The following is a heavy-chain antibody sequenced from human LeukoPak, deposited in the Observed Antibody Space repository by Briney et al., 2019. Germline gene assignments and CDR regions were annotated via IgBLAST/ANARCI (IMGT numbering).Heavy chain of an antibody. D-gene: IGHD6-19*01. CDR2: IRSKANSYAT. CDR1: GFTFSGSA. V-gene: IGHV3-73*01. Sequence: ETGGSLRLSCAASGFTFSGSAMHWVRQASGKGLEWVGRIRSKANSYATAYAASVKGRFTISRDDSKNTAYLQMNSLKTEDTAVYYCTRPAGTEHSWGQGTLVTVSS. J-gene: IGHJ5*02. CDR3: TRPAGTEHS.